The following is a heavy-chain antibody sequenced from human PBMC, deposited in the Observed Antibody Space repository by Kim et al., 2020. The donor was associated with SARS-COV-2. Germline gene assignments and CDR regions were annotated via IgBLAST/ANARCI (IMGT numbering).Heavy chain of an antibody. CDR1: GFTFSSYA. J-gene: IGHJ6*02. CDR2: IRGSGGST. D-gene: IGHD2-15*01. Sequence: GGSLRLSCAASGFTFSSYAMSWVRQAPGKGLEWVSAIRGSGGSTYYADSVKGRFTISRDNSKNTLYLQMNSLRAEDTAVYYCAKFLQLPVRAPTPPQDVWGEGTTVTLS. CDR3: AKFLQLPVRAPTPPQDV. V-gene: IGHV3-23*01.